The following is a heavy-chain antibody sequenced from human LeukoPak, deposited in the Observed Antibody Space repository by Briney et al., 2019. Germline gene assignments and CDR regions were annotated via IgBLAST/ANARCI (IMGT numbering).Heavy chain of an antibody. J-gene: IGHJ4*02. D-gene: IGHD3-10*01. CDR3: ARGGLWFGELLYSY. CDR2: INSDDSRK. V-gene: IGHV3-74*01. Sequence: GGSLRLSCAASGFISSNYWMHWVRQAPGKGLVWVSRINSDDSRKSYADSVKGRFTISRDNAKNSLYLQMNSLRAEDTAVYYCARGGLWFGELLYSYWGQGTLVTVSS. CDR1: GFISSNYW.